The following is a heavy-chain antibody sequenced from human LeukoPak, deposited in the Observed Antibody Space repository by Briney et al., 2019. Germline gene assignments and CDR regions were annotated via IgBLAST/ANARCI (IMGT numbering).Heavy chain of an antibody. D-gene: IGHD3-16*01. V-gene: IGHV4-38-2*02. J-gene: IGHJ5*02. CDR3: ARAKMGEFYR. Sequence: SETLSLTCTVSGYSLTRVYKWGGARPSPGKGGEWIASTSHGGDTYYNPSLKRGATIYDETSKKHFSLSLGSVTEPDTGVYFGARAKMGEFYRWGQVTLVTVSS. CDR2: TSHGGDT. CDR1: GYSLTRVYK.